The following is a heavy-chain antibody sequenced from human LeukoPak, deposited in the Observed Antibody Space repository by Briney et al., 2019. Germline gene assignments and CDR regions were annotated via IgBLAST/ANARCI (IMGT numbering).Heavy chain of an antibody. CDR2: IRYDGSNK. J-gene: IGHJ5*02. V-gene: IGHV3-30*02. CDR3: APNPKLEPRFNWFDP. Sequence: PGGSLRFSCAASGFTFSSYGMHWVRQAPGKGLEWVAFIRYDGSNKYYADSVKGRFTISRDNSKTTLYLQMNTLRAQDTAVYYYAPNPKLEPRFNWFDPCGQGTLVTVSS. CDR1: GFTFSSYG. D-gene: IGHD1-14*01.